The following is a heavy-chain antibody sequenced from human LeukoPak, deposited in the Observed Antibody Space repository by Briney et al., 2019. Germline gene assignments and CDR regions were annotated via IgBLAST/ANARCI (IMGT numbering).Heavy chain of an antibody. CDR2: INPNSGVT. CDR3: ARVVWATVTYDY. Sequence: ASVKVSCKPSRYTFTGYYMHWVRQAPGQGLEWMGWINPNSGVTNYAQKFQGRVTMTRDTSIATAYMELSRLRSDDTAVYYCARVVWATVTYDYWGQGTLVTVSS. J-gene: IGHJ4*02. CDR1: RYTFTGYY. D-gene: IGHD4-17*01. V-gene: IGHV1-2*02.